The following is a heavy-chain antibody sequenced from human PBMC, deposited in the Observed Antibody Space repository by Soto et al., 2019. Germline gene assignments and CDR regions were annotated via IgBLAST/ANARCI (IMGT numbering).Heavy chain of an antibody. J-gene: IGHJ4*02. V-gene: IGHV3-21*01. CDR2: IRCGGSNI. CDR3: EKEGQQLAPGVF. CDR1: GFIFSNSG. D-gene: IGHD6-13*01. Sequence: GGSLRLSCAASGFIFSNSGMNWVRQTPGKGLEWVSSIRCGGSNIYYADSMKGRLTISRDNSKNKLSLQVNSLRIEDTAVYYCEKEGQQLAPGVFWGQPTLVPVSP.